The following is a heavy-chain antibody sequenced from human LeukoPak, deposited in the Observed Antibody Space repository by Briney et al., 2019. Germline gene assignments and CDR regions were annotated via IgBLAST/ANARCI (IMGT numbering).Heavy chain of an antibody. V-gene: IGHV4-39*07. D-gene: IGHD6-19*01. CDR3: ARVMTVAGSESFDY. Sequence: SETLSLTCTVSSGSISSSTYYWGWIRQPPGKGLEWIGTIYYTGSTYFNPSLKSRVTISVDTSKNQFSLKLTSVTAADTAVYYCARVMTVAGSESFDYWGQGTLVTVSS. J-gene: IGHJ4*02. CDR2: IYYTGST. CDR1: SGSISSSTYY.